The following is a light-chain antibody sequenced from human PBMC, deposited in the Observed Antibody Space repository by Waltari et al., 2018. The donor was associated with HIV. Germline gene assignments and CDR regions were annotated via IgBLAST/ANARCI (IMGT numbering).Light chain of an antibody. CDR1: SSNIGNNY. CDR3: GTWDSSLSAYVV. J-gene: IGLJ2*01. V-gene: IGLV1-51*01. CDR2: DQN. Sequence: QSVLTQPPSVSAAPGQKVTISCSGSSSNIGNNYVSWYQQLPGTAPKLLIYDQNKRPSWIPDRFPGSKSGTSATLGITGLQTGDEADYYCGTWDSSLSAYVVFGGGTKLTVL.